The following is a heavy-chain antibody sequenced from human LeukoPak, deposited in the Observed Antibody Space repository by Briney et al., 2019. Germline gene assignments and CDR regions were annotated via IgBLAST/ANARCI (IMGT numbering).Heavy chain of an antibody. V-gene: IGHV4-59*12. J-gene: IGHJ4*02. CDR3: ARGGGYVPFDY. D-gene: IGHD6-25*01. Sequence: SETLSLTCTVSGGSISSYYWSWIRQPPGKGLEWIGYIYYSGSTNYNPSLKSRVTISVDTSKNQFSLKLSSVTAADTAVYYCARGGGYVPFDYWGQGTLVTVSS. CDR2: IYYSGST. CDR1: GGSISSYY.